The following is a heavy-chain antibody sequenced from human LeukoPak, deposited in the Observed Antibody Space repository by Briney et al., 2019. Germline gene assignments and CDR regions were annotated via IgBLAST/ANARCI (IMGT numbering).Heavy chain of an antibody. CDR3: ARASYYYEKRNYYYYMDV. CDR1: GGSICSYY. D-gene: IGHD3-22*01. CDR2: IHYSGGS. J-gene: IGHJ6*03. Sequence: SETLSLTCTVSGGSICSYYWSWIRQPPGKGLEWIGYIHYSGGSNYNPSLKSRVTMSVDTSKNQFSLKLSSVTAADTAVYYCARASYYYEKRNYYYYMDVWGKGTTVTVSS. V-gene: IGHV4-59*01.